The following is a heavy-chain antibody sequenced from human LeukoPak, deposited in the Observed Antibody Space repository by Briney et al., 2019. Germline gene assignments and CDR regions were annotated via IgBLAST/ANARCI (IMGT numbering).Heavy chain of an antibody. V-gene: IGHV3-21*01. CDR3: ARADCSSSTCYLRRSWFDP. J-gene: IGHJ5*02. D-gene: IGHD2-2*01. CDR1: GFALSNYD. CDR2: ISTSSRYI. Sequence: GGSLRLSCAASGFALSNYDMNWVRQAPGKGLEWVSSISTSSRYIYYKDSVRGRFTISRDDAKNSLYLEMNSLRAEDTAVYYCARADCSSSTCYLRRSWFDPWGQGTLVTVSS.